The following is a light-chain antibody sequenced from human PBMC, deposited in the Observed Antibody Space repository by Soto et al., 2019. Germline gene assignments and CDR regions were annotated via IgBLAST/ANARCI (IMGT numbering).Light chain of an antibody. CDR3: QQYNNWLSLT. CDR1: QSVSSN. J-gene: IGKJ4*01. Sequence: EIVMTQSPATLSVSPGERATLSCRASQSVSSNLAWYQQKPGQAPRLLIYGASTRATGIPARFSGSRSGTEFTLTISSLQSEDFAVYYCQQYNNWLSLTFGGGTKVDIK. V-gene: IGKV3-15*01. CDR2: GAS.